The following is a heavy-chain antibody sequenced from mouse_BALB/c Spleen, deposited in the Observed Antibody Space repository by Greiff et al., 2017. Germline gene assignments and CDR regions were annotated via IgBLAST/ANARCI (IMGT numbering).Heavy chain of an antibody. CDR3: ARWGDGYYYFDY. CDR1: GYSFTGYY. V-gene: IGHV1S34*01. D-gene: IGHD2-3*01. Sequence: LVRPGASVKISCKASGYSFTGYYMHWVKQSHGKSLEWIGYISCYNGATSYNQKFKGKATFTVDTSSSTAYMQFNSLTSEDSAVYYCARWGDGYYYFDYWGQGTTLTVSS. J-gene: IGHJ2*01. CDR2: ISCYNGAT.